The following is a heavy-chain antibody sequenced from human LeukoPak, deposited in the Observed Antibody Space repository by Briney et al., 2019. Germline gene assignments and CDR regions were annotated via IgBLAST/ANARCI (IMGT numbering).Heavy chain of an antibody. CDR2: INPNSGDT. CDR3: ARGSALQGTRFPFAY. J-gene: IGHJ4*02. D-gene: IGHD1-7*01. CDR1: GDTFTDYY. V-gene: IGHV1-2*02. Sequence: ASVKVSCKSSGDTFTDYYTHWVRQAPGQRLEWMGWINPNSGDTKYAQKFQDRVTMTRDMSISTAYVELSGLTSDDTAVYYCARGSALQGTRFPFAYWGQGTLVTVSS.